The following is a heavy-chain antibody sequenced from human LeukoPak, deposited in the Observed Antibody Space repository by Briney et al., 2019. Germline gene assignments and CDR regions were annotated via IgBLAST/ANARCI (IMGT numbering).Heavy chain of an antibody. CDR2: IWYDGSNK. J-gene: IGHJ4*02. CDR1: GFTFSSYG. V-gene: IGHV3-33*01. CDR3: ARDQGYYYGSGTLGSGYFDY. D-gene: IGHD3-10*01. Sequence: GRSLRLSCAASGFTFSSYGMHWVRQAPGKGLEWVAVIWYDGSNKYYADSVKGRFTISRDNSKNTLYLQMNSLRAEDTAVYYCARDQGYYYGSGTLGSGYFDYWAREPWSPSPQ.